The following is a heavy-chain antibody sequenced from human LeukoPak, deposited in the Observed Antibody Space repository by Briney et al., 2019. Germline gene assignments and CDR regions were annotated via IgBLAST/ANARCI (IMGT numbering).Heavy chain of an antibody. CDR3: ARDLYYYDSSGYYYDSGGY. J-gene: IGHJ4*02. D-gene: IGHD3-22*01. CDR2: INPSGGST. Sequence: ASVKVSCKASGYTFTSYYMHWVRQAPGQGLEWMGIINPSGGSTSYAQKFQGRVTMTRDTSTSTVYMELYSLRSEDTAVYYCARDLYYYDSSGYYYDSGGYWGQGTLVTVSS. V-gene: IGHV1-46*01. CDR1: GYTFTSYY.